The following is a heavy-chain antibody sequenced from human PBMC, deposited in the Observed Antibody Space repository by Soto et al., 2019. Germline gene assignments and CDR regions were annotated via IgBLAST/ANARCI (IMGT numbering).Heavy chain of an antibody. D-gene: IGHD3-22*01. CDR1: GGSISSYY. J-gene: IGHJ3*02. Sequence: PSETLSLTCTVSGGSISSYYWSWIRQPPGKGLEWIGYIYYSGSTNYNPSLKSRVTISVDTSKNQFSLKLSSVTAADTAVYYCARDNPYYYDSSGYYQGNVAFDIWGQGTMVTVSS. CDR3: ARDNPYYYDSSGYYQGNVAFDI. V-gene: IGHV4-59*01. CDR2: IYYSGST.